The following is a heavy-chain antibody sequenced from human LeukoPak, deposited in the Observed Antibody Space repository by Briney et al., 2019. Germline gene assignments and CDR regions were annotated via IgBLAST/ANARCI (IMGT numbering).Heavy chain of an antibody. CDR2: ICPGDSDT. V-gene: IGHV5-51*01. D-gene: IGHD3-22*01. CDR3: ARVDYYDRSGYFDY. J-gene: IGHJ4*02. Sequence: GESLKISCEGSGYSFSNYWLGWARQMPGKGLEWMGIICPGDSDTRYSPSFQGQVTISADKSISTAYLQWSSLKASDTAMYYCARVDYYDRSGYFDYWGQGTQVTVSS. CDR1: GYSFSNYW.